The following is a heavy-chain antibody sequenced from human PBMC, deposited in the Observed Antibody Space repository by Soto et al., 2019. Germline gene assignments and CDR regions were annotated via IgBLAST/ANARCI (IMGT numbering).Heavy chain of an antibody. J-gene: IGHJ4*02. CDR1: GYTFTSYD. D-gene: IGHD6-13*01. CDR2: INPSGGST. Sequence: ASVKVSCKASGYTFTSYDMHCGRKAPGQGLEWMGIINPSGGSTSYAQKFQGRVTMTRDTSTSTVYMELSSLRSEDTAVYYCARSSSWYISRYYFDYWGQGTLVTVSS. V-gene: IGHV1-46*01. CDR3: ARSSSWYISRYYFDY.